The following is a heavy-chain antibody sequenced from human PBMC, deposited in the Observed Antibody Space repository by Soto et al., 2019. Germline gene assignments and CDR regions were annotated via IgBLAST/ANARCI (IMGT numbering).Heavy chain of an antibody. D-gene: IGHD2-8*01. CDR3: ARESTYASPSSTDY. V-gene: IGHV3-33*01. Sequence: GGSLRLSCAASGFTFSSYGMHWVRQAPGKGLEWVAVIWYDGSNKYYADSVKGRFTISRDNSKNTLYLQMNSLRAEDTAVYYCARESTYASPSSTDYWGQGTLVTVSS. CDR2: IWYDGSNK. J-gene: IGHJ4*02. CDR1: GFTFSSYG.